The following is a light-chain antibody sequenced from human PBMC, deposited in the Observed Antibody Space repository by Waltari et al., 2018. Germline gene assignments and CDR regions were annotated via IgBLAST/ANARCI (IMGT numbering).Light chain of an antibody. J-gene: IGKJ4*01. V-gene: IGKV4-1*01. CDR2: WAS. CDR3: QQYYSGYVT. Sequence: DIVMTQSPDSLAVSLGERATINCKSSQSVFDSFHNKHDLTWYQQKPGQPPKLLIYWASTRDSGVPDRFSGSGSGTDFTLTISSLQAEDVAVYYCQQYYSGYVTFGGGTKVEIK. CDR1: QSVFDSFHNKHD.